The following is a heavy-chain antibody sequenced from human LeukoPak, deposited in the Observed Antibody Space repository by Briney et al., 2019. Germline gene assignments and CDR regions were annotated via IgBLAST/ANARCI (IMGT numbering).Heavy chain of an antibody. CDR2: IIPIFGTA. V-gene: IGHV1-69*13. J-gene: IGHJ6*03. Sequence: ASVKVSCKASGGTFSSYAISWVRQAPGQGLERMGGIIPIFGTANYAQKFQGRVTITADESTSTAYMELSSLRSEDTAVYYCARDKGSSKPHYYYYYMDVWGKGTTVTVSS. CDR3: ARDKGSSKPHYYYYYMDV. CDR1: GGTFSSYA. D-gene: IGHD6-6*01.